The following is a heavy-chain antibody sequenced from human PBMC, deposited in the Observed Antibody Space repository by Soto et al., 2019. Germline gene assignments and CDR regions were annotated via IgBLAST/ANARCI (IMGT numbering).Heavy chain of an antibody. J-gene: IGHJ4*02. V-gene: IGHV1-18*01. Sequence: QVQLVQSEAEVKKPGASVKVSCKASGYTFTNYGLRWVRQAPGQGLEWMAWISPYDGNTHYAQKLQGRITVTTDTSTSTAYIELRSLRSDDTAVYFCARDDRAAASGTTYYFDYWGQGTLVTVSS. CDR1: GYTFTNYG. CDR3: ARDDRAAASGTTYYFDY. CDR2: ISPYDGNT. D-gene: IGHD6-13*01.